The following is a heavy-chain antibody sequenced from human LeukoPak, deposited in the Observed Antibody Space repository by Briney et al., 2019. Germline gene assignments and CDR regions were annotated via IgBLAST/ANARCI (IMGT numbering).Heavy chain of an antibody. D-gene: IGHD3-22*01. CDR1: SCSINNYY. CDR3: ARDYYDSSGFSYFDS. J-gene: IGHJ4*02. Sequence: SETLSLTCTVSSCSINNYYCNWIRQPPGKGLEWIGYIFYSGSTNYNPSLNSRVTISVDTSKNQFSLKLSSVTAADTAVYYCARDYYDSSGFSYFDSWGRGTLVTVSS. V-gene: IGHV4-59*01. CDR2: IFYSGST.